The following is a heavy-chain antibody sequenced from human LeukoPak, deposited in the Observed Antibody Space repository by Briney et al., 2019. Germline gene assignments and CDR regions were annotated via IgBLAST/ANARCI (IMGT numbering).Heavy chain of an antibody. Sequence: SETLSLTCSVSGGSISNYFWTWIRQPPGKGLEWIGYIYSSGSTYYNPSLKSRVTISVDTSKNQFSLKLSSVTAADTAVYYCARHGYIYVDYWGQGTLVTVSS. CDR1: GGSISNYF. D-gene: IGHD5-18*01. CDR2: IYSSGST. J-gene: IGHJ4*02. V-gene: IGHV4-59*08. CDR3: ARHGYIYVDY.